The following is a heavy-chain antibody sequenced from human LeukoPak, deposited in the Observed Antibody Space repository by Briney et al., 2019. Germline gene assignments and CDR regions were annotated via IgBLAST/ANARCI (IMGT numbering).Heavy chain of an antibody. J-gene: IGHJ6*03. CDR1: GYSISSGYY. D-gene: IGHD6-13*01. CDR3: ARVAQQLVDGTHYYYYMDV. Sequence: SETLSLTCTVAGYSISSGYYWGWIRQPPGKGLEGIGCIYHSGSTYYNPSLKSRVTISADTSKHQFSLELRSVTAADTAVYYCARVAQQLVDGTHYYYYMDVWGKGTTVNVSS. CDR2: IYHSGST. V-gene: IGHV4-38-2*02.